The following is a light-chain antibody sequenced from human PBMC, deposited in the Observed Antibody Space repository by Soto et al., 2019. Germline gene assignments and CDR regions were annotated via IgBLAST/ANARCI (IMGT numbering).Light chain of an antibody. CDR2: DVT. J-gene: IGLJ1*01. CDR1: SSDVGAYNY. CDR3: TSYTSTSTYV. V-gene: IGLV2-14*01. Sequence: QSALTQPASVSGPPGQSITISFTGTSSDVGAYNYVSWYQHHPGKAPRLVIYDVTNRPSGISDLFSGSKSGNTASLTISGLLAEDEADYYCTSYTSTSTYVFGTGTKLTVL.